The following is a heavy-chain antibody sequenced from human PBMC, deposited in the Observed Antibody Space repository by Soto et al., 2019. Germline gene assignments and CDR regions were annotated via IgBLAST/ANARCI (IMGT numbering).Heavy chain of an antibody. D-gene: IGHD1-7*01. Sequence: ASVKVSCKASGYTFTSYAMHWVRQAPGQRLERMGRIKASNGNTKYSQKFQGRVTITRDTSASTAYMELSSLRSEDTAVYYCATQGITGTTRFFRGMDVWGQGTTVTVSS. CDR2: IKASNGNT. V-gene: IGHV1-3*01. CDR3: ATQGITGTTRFFRGMDV. CDR1: GYTFTSYA. J-gene: IGHJ6*02.